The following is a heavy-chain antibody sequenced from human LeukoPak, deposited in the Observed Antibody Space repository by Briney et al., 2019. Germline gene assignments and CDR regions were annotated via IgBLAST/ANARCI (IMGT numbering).Heavy chain of an antibody. J-gene: IGHJ4*02. CDR1: GFTFNSYS. Sequence: GGSLRLSCDVSGFTFNSYSMNWVRQAPGKGPEWVSSISSSNIYIYYADSVKGRFTISRDNAKNTVYLQMRSLRAEDAAIYYCARICSTTDCLISAWGQGTLVTVSS. CDR3: ARICSTTDCLISA. CDR2: ISSSNIYI. V-gene: IGHV3-21*01. D-gene: IGHD2-2*01.